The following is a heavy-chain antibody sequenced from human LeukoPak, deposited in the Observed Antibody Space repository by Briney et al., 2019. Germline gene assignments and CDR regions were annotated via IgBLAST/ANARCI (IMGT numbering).Heavy chain of an antibody. D-gene: IGHD3-22*01. Sequence: GGSLRLSCAASGFTFSSYAMSWVRQAPGKGLEWVSAISGSGGSTYYADSVKGRFTISRDNPKNTLYLQMNSLRAEDTAVYYCAKDLYYYDSSGYYHVYFDYWGQGTLVTVSS. CDR2: ISGSGGST. CDR3: AKDLYYYDSSGYYHVYFDY. V-gene: IGHV3-23*01. CDR1: GFTFSSYA. J-gene: IGHJ4*02.